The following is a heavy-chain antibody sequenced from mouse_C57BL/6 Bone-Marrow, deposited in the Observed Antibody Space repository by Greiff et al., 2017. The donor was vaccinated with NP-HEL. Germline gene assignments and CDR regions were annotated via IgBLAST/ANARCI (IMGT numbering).Heavy chain of an antibody. Sequence: QVQLQQPGAELVKPGASVKMSCKASGYTFTSYWITWVQQRPGPGLEWIGDIYPGSGSTNYNAKFKSTATLTVDTSSSPAYMQLSSLTSEDSAVYYCARLGPYYCDYWGQGTTLTVSS. CDR1: GYTFTSYW. CDR3: ARLGPYYCDY. J-gene: IGHJ2*01. V-gene: IGHV1-55*01. D-gene: IGHD4-1*01. CDR2: IYPGSGST.